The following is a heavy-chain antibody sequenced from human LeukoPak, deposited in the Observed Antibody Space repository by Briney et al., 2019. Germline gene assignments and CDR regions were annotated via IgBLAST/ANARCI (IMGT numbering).Heavy chain of an antibody. V-gene: IGHV4-39*01. CDR2: VYYSGST. J-gene: IGHJ4*02. Sequence: SETLSLTCTVSGGSISSYYWGWIRQPPGKGLEWIGSVYYSGSTHYNPSLKSRVTISVDTSKNQFSLKLSSVTAADTAVYYCARRAVRGVAVDFDYWGQGTLVTVSS. CDR3: ARRAVRGVAVDFDY. D-gene: IGHD3-10*02. CDR1: GGSISSYY.